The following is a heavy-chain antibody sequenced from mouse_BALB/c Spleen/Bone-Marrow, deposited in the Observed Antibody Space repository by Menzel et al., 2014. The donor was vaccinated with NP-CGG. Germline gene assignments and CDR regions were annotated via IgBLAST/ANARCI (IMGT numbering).Heavy chain of an antibody. CDR3: TRKYGPLYYFDY. CDR1: GYTFTSYW. V-gene: IGHV1-69*02. J-gene: IGHJ2*01. Sequence: QVQLQQSGAELVRPGASVKLSCKASGYTFTSYWINWVKQRPGQGLEWIGNIYPSDSYTNYNQKFKDKAILTVDKSSSTACMQLSSPTSEDSAVYYCTRKYGPLYYFDYWGQGTTLTVSS. D-gene: IGHD2-10*02. CDR2: IYPSDSYT.